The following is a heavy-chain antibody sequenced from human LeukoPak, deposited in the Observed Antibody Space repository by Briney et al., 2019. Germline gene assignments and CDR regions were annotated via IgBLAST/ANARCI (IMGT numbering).Heavy chain of an antibody. CDR2: LDPSGRT. V-gene: IGHV4-4*07. J-gene: IGHJ6*03. D-gene: IGHD3-22*01. CDR1: SGSISSYY. CDR3: AGLYYYMDV. Sequence: SETLSLTCTVSSGSISSYYWSWVRQPAGKGLIWIGRLDPSGRTNYNPSLQSRVTMSLDTSTNQFSLKLNSVTAADTAVYYCAGLYYYMDVWGKGTTVTVSS.